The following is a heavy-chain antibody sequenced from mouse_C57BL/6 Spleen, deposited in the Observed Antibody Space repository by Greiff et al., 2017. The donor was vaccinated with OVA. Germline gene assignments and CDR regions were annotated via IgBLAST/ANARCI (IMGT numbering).Heavy chain of an antibody. Sequence: EVKLMESGPGLAKPSQTLSLTCSVTGYSITSDYWNWIRKFPGNKLEYMGYISYSGSTYYNPSLKSRISITRDTSKNQYYLQLNSVTTEDTATYYCARCRSYYYGSSYGYFDVWGTGTTVTVSS. J-gene: IGHJ1*03. V-gene: IGHV3-8*01. CDR2: ISYSGST. D-gene: IGHD1-1*01. CDR3: ARCRSYYYGSSYGYFDV. CDR1: GYSITSDY.